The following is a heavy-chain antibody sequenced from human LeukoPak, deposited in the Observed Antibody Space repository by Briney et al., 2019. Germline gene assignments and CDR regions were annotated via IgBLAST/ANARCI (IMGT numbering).Heavy chain of an antibody. CDR1: GFTFSSYG. CDR2: IWYDGSNK. J-gene: IGHJ5*02. CDR3: AREARGENWFDP. V-gene: IGHV3-33*01. Sequence: GGSLRLSCAASGFTFSSYGMHWVRQAPGKGLEWVAVIWYDGSNKYYADSVKGRFTTSRDNSKNTLYLQMNSLRAEDTAVYYCAREARGENWFDPWGQGTLVTVSS. D-gene: IGHD6-6*01.